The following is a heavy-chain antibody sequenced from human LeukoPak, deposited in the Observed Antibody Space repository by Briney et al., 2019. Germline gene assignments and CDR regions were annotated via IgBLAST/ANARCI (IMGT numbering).Heavy chain of an antibody. Sequence: GGSLRLSYAASGFTFSSYAKHWVRQAPGKGLEWVAVISYNGSNKYYADSVKGRFTISRDNSKNTLYLQMNSLRAEDTAVYYCARGGEGATTGAFDIWGQGTMVTVSS. CDR1: GFTFSSYA. J-gene: IGHJ3*02. CDR2: ISYNGSNK. D-gene: IGHD1-26*01. V-gene: IGHV3-30-3*01. CDR3: ARGGEGATTGAFDI.